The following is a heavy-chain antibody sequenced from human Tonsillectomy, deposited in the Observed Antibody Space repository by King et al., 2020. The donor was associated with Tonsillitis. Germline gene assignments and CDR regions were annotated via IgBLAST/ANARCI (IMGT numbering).Heavy chain of an antibody. CDR3: ARDGDSNYGSCGFYAMDV. Sequence: VQLVESGGGVVQPGRSLRLSCAASGFTFSNYAMHWVRQAPGTGLEWVAVILYDGSNKYYADSVKGRVTLSRDNSKNTLYLQMNSLRAEDTAVYYCARDGDSNYGSCGFYAMDVWGKGTTVTVSS. J-gene: IGHJ6*03. D-gene: IGHD2/OR15-2a*01. CDR2: ILYDGSNK. V-gene: IGHV3-30-3*01. CDR1: GFTFSNYA.